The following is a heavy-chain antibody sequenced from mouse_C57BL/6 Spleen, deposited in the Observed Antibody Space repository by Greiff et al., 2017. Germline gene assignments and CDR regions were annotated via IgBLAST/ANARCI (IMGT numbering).Heavy chain of an antibody. CDR2: IDPETGGT. D-gene: IGHD1-1*01. J-gene: IGHJ3*01. CDR3: TRERDYGSSWFAY. V-gene: IGHV1-15*01. CDR1: GYTFTDYE. Sequence: VQRVESGAELVRPGASVTLSCKASGYTFTDYEMHWVKQTPVHGLEWIGAIDPETGGTAYNQKFKGKAILTADKSSSTAYMELRSLTSEDSAVYYCTRERDYGSSWFAYWGQGTLVTVSA.